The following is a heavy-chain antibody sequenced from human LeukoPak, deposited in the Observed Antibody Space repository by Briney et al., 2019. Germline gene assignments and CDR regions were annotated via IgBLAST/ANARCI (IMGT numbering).Heavy chain of an antibody. CDR1: GGSISSSSYY. V-gene: IGHV4-39*01. CDR3: ARQVVAVAGTGYFDY. Sequence: SESLSLTCTVSGGSISSSSYYWGWIRQPPGKGLEWIGSIYYSGSTYYNPSLKSRVTISVDTSKNQFSLKLNSVTAADTAVYFCARQVVAVAGTGYFDYWGQGTLVSVS. CDR2: IYYSGST. J-gene: IGHJ4*02. D-gene: IGHD6-19*01.